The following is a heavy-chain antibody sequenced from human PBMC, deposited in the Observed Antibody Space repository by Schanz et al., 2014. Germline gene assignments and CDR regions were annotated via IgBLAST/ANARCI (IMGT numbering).Heavy chain of an antibody. V-gene: IGHV1-46*03. Sequence: QVQLVQSGAEVKKPGVSVKVSCKASGYTFTTYYIHWVRQAPGQGVERMGKINPSSGTTRIAQNNQGRLTVTSDTSTSTVNMELSRLRAEDTAVYCCARGGFFDDTSFDSWGQGTLVNVSS. CDR1: GYTFTTYY. CDR2: INPSSGTT. CDR3: ARGGFFDDTSFDS. D-gene: IGHD2-2*01. J-gene: IGHJ4*02.